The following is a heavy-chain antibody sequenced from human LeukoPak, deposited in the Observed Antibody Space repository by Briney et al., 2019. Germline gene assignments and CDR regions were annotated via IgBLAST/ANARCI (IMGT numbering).Heavy chain of an antibody. CDR2: IYYSGST. CDR3: AREDGYYYYGMDV. CDR1: GDSISSGGYY. V-gene: IGHV4-31*03. J-gene: IGHJ6*02. Sequence: SQTLSLTCTVSGDSISSGGYYWSWICQHPGKGLEWIGYIYYSGSTYYNPSLKSRVTISVDTSKNQFSLKLSSVTAADTAVYYCAREDGYYYYGMDVWGQGTTVTVSS.